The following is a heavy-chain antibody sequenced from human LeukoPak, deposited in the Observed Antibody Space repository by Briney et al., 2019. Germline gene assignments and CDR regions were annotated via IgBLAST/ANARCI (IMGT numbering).Heavy chain of an antibody. CDR3: ARDSPYGTAGY. V-gene: IGHV3-21*01. Sequence: GGSLRLSCAASGFTFSNYNMNWVRQAPGKGLEWVSSISSSSSYIYYADSVMGRFTISRDNTKNSLYLQMNSLRAEDTAVYYCARDSPYGTAGYWGQGTLVTVSS. CDR2: ISSSSSYI. J-gene: IGHJ4*02. CDR1: GFTFSNYN. D-gene: IGHD2-8*02.